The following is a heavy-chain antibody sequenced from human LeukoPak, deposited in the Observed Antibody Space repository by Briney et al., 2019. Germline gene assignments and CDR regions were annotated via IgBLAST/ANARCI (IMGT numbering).Heavy chain of an antibody. CDR2: ISYDGSNK. D-gene: IGHD3-16*01. V-gene: IGHV3-30*18. Sequence: PGGSLRLSCAASGFTFSSYGMHWVRQAPGKGLEWVAVISYDGSNKYYADSVKGRFTISRDNSKNTLYLQMNSLRAEDTAVYYCAKATLIGPPPAGYFDYWGQGTLVTVSS. CDR3: AKATLIGPPPAGYFDY. CDR1: GFTFSSYG. J-gene: IGHJ4*02.